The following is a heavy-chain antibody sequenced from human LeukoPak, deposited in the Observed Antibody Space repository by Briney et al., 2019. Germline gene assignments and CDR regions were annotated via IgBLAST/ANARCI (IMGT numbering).Heavy chain of an antibody. V-gene: IGHV3-33*01. CDR2: IWFEGSNK. Sequence: GGSLRLSCAASGFTFSNYGMHWVRQAPGKGLEWVAVIWFEGSNKNYAESVKGRFTVSRGNSKNTLSLQMNSLRAEDTAVYYCARGYCSGGSCYNFDYWGQGTLVTVSS. CDR1: GFTFSNYG. CDR3: ARGYCSGGSCYNFDY. D-gene: IGHD2-15*01. J-gene: IGHJ4*02.